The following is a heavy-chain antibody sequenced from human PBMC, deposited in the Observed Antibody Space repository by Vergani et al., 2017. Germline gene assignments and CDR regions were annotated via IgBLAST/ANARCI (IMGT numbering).Heavy chain of an antibody. V-gene: IGHV4-59*01. CDR1: GGSISSYY. D-gene: IGHD6-25*01. CDR3: ARAAARRDWYYYYYMDV. J-gene: IGHJ6*03. Sequence: QVQLQESGPGLVKPSETLSLTCTVSGGSISSYYWSWIRQHPGKGLEWIGYIYYSGITNYNPSLKSRVTISVDTSKNQFSLKLSSVTAADTAVYYWARAAARRDWYYYYYMDVWGKGTTVTVSS. CDR2: IYYSGIT.